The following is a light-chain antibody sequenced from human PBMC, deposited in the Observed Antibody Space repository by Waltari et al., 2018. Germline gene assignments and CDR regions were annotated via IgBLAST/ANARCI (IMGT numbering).Light chain of an antibody. CDR3: MQGTHWPPS. CDR1: QSLVHRDGSTY. V-gene: IGKV2-30*02. CDR2: RVS. Sequence: DVVMTQSPLSLPVTLGQPVSISCRSSQSLVHRDGSTYLNWFHQRPGQSPRRLIYRVSNRDSGVPDRFSDSGSGSDFTLIISRVEAEDVGVYFCMQGTHWPPSFGGGTKVEIK. J-gene: IGKJ4*01.